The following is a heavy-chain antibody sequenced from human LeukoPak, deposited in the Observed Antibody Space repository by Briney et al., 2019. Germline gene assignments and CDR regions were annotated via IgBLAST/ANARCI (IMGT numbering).Heavy chain of an antibody. Sequence: GGSLRLSCAASGFTVSSSNMGWVRQAPGKGLEWVSVIYSGGATYYPDSVKARFIISRDLSKNTLFLQMHDLRAEDTAVYYCAKIAVAYFDYWGQGTLVTVSS. V-gene: IGHV3-66*01. CDR2: IYSGGAT. CDR3: AKIAVAYFDY. D-gene: IGHD6-19*01. J-gene: IGHJ4*02. CDR1: GFTVSSSN.